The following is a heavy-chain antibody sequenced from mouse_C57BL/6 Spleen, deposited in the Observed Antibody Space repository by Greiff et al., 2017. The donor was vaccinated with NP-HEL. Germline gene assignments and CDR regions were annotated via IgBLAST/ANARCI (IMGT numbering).Heavy chain of an antibody. CDR1: GYTFTDYE. D-gene: IGHD1-1*01. CDR2: IDPETGGT. CDR3: TKAHDYYGSRYGGYWYFDV. V-gene: IGHV1-15*01. Sequence: QVQLQQSGAELVRPGASVTLSCKASGYTFTDYEMHWVKQTPVHGLEWIGAIDPETGGTAYNQKFKGKAILTADKSSSTAYMELRSLTSEDSAVYYCTKAHDYYGSRYGGYWYFDVWGTGTTVTVSS. J-gene: IGHJ1*03.